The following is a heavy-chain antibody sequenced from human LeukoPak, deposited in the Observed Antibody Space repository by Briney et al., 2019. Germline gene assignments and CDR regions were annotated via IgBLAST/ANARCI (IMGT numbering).Heavy chain of an antibody. CDR1: GFTFMTYW. D-gene: IGHD4-4*01. CDR3: ARDTGYSNYDY. Sequence: PGGSLRLSCAPSGFTFMTYWMHWVREAPGKGLVWVSRINSDGTSTTYADSVKGRFTISRDNAKNTLYLQMNTLRADDSAMYYCARDTGYSNYDYWGQGTLVTVSS. J-gene: IGHJ4*02. CDR2: INSDGTST. V-gene: IGHV3-74*01.